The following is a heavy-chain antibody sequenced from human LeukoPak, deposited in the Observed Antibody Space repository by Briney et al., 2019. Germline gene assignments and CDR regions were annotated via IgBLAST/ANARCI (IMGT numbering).Heavy chain of an antibody. V-gene: IGHV3-21*01. CDR2: ISSSSNYI. D-gene: IGHD2/OR15-2a*01. CDR3: ARGKTSQNIVTRKTYNWFDP. J-gene: IGHJ5*02. CDR1: GFTFKNAW. Sequence: GGSLRLSCEASGFTFKNAWMIWVRQAPGKGLEWVSSISSSSNYIYYADSVKGRFTISRDNAKNSLYLQMKSLRVEDTAVYYCARGKTSQNIVTRKTYNWFDPWGQGTLVTVSS.